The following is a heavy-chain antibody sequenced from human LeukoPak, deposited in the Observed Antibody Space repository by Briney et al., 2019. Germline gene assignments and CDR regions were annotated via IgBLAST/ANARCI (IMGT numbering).Heavy chain of an antibody. CDR2: IKQDGGEK. CDR1: GFTFSSYW. D-gene: IGHD6-13*01. CDR3: ARHGGSWYVDY. J-gene: IGHJ4*02. V-gene: IGHV3-7*01. Sequence: TGGSLRLSCVASGFTFSSYWMSWVRQAPGKGLEWVANIKQDGGEKWYLDSVKGRYTISRDNTKNSVFLQMNSLRADDTAVYYCARHGGSWYVDYWGQGTLVTVS.